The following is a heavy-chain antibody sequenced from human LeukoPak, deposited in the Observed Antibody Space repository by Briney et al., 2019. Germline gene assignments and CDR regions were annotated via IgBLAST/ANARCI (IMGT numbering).Heavy chain of an antibody. Sequence: PSETLSLTCAVYGGSFSGYYWSWIRQPPGKGLEWIGEINHSGSTNYNPSLKSRVTISVDTSKNQFSLKLSSVTAADTAVYYCARLRRYYDSSGYYYVFDYWGQGTLVTVPS. CDR1: GGSFSGYY. CDR2: INHSGST. J-gene: IGHJ4*02. V-gene: IGHV4-34*01. CDR3: ARLRRYYDSSGYYYVFDY. D-gene: IGHD3-22*01.